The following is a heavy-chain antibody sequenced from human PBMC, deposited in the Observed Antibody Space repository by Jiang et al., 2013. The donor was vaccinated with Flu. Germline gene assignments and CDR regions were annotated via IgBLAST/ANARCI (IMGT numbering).Heavy chain of an antibody. Sequence: QLVESGGGLVQPGGSLRVSCAASGFTFSNDAMNWVRQAPGKGLEWVSSLSGSGVSTYYADSVKGRFTISRDNSKNTLYLQMNSLRAEDTAVYYCAKGYFWFESWGQGTLVTVSS. CDR3: AKGYFWFES. CDR2: LSGSGVST. D-gene: IGHD2/OR15-2a*01. CDR1: GFTFSNDA. V-gene: IGHV3-23*04. J-gene: IGHJ5*01.